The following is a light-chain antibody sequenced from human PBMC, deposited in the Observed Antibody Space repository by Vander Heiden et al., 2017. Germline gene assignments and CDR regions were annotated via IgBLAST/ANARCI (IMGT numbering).Light chain of an antibody. CDR1: ESVSSNY. CDR3: HYGSPPQIT. V-gene: IGKV3-20*01. CDR2: GAS. Sequence: EIVQTQSLGTLSLSTGERATLSCSTSESVSSNYLAWYHHKPGQAPRLLIYGASSRAAGIPDRFSGSGSGTDFTLTISRLEPEDFAVYFCHYGSPPQITFGPGTKVDVK. J-gene: IGKJ3*01.